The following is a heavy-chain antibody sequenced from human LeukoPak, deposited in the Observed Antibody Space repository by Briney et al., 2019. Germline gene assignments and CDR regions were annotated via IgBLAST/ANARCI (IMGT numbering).Heavy chain of an antibody. Sequence: PSETLSLTCTVSGGSISSSSAYWGWIRPPPGKGLEWIGSIYYSKNKYYNPSLKSRVTISADTSNIQFSLTLGSVSATDTAVYYCVSPRGFSYGYFDYWGQGTLVTVSS. CDR1: GGSISSSSAY. CDR3: VSPRGFSYGYFDY. J-gene: IGHJ4*02. D-gene: IGHD5-18*01. V-gene: IGHV4-39*01. CDR2: IYYSKNK.